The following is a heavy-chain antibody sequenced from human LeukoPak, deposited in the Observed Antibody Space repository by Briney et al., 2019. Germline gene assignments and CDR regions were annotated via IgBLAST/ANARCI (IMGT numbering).Heavy chain of an antibody. V-gene: IGHV4-39*01. Sequence: PSETLSLTCTVSGVSISSSSYYWGWIRQPPGKGLEWIGSIYYSGSTYYNPSLKSRVTISVDTSKNQFSLKLSSVTAADTAVYYCARRGDLRFLEWLSSPLNDAFDIWGQGQWSPSLQ. CDR3: ARRGDLRFLEWLSSPLNDAFDI. J-gene: IGHJ3*02. CDR1: GVSISSSSYY. D-gene: IGHD3-3*01. CDR2: IYYSGST.